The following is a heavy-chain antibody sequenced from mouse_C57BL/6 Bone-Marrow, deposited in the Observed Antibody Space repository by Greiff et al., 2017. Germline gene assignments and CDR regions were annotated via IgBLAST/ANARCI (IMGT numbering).Heavy chain of an antibody. CDR3: ARRYRKRGAMGD. D-gene: IGHD2-14*01. Sequence: VQLQQSGAELVKPGASVKISCKASGYAFSSYWMNWVQQRPGKGLEWIGQIYPGDGDTNYNGKFKGKATLTAAKSSSTAYMQLSSLTSEDSAVXFCARRYRKRGAMGDWGQGTSVTGSS. CDR1: GYAFSSYW. V-gene: IGHV1-80*01. CDR2: IYPGDGDT. J-gene: IGHJ4*01.